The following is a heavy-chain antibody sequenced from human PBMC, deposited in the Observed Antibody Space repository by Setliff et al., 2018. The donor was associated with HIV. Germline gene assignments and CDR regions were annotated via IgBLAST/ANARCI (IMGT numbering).Heavy chain of an antibody. D-gene: IGHD3-10*01. CDR2: INVGNGNT. Sequence: ASVKVSCKASGYTFRSYGINWVRQAPGQGLEWMGWINVGNGNTKYSQKFQGRLTMTRDTSASTVYMELNSLKSEDTALYYCAREPHPLLFFGLPDYDTGLDVWGQGTTVTVSS. CDR1: GYTFRSYG. CDR3: AREPHPLLFFGLPDYDTGLDV. J-gene: IGHJ6*02. V-gene: IGHV1-3*01.